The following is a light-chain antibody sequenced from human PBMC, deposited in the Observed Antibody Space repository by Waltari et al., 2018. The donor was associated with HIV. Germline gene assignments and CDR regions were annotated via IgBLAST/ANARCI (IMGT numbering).Light chain of an antibody. CDR3: QSADSSGTYRV. J-gene: IGLJ3*02. CDR2: KDS. CDR1: ALPKQY. V-gene: IGLV3-25*03. Sequence: SYELTQPPSVSVSPGQTARIPCSGDALPKQYDSWYQQKPGQAPVLVIYKDSERPSGIPERFSGSSSGTTVTLTISGVQAEDEADYYCQSADSSGTYRVFGGGTKLTVL.